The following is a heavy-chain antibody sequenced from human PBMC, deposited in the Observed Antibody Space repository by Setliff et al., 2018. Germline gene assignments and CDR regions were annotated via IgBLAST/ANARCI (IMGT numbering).Heavy chain of an antibody. D-gene: IGHD4-17*01. CDR3: ARDVPLTTVTKNYFGP. CDR2: INPNSGDT. J-gene: IGHJ5*02. V-gene: IGHV1-2*02. Sequence: ASVKVSCKASAYTFSGYYIHWVRQAPGQGLQWMGWINPNSGDTSYAQKFQGRVTMTRDTSISTAYMEVSRLRSDDTAVYYCARDVPLTTVTKNYFGPWGQGTLVTVSS. CDR1: AYTFSGYY.